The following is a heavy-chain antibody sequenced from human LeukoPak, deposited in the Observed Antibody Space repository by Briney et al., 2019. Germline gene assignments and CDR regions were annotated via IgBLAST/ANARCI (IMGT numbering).Heavy chain of an antibody. Sequence: ASVKVSCKASGYTFTSHYMHWVRQAPGQGLEWMGLINPTGTSTGYAQKFQGRVTMTRDMSTSTDYMELSNLRSEDTAVYYCARGRHYYDSSDYYYEGDGFDIWGQGTMVTVSS. J-gene: IGHJ3*02. CDR1: GYTFTSHY. D-gene: IGHD3-22*01. V-gene: IGHV1-46*01. CDR3: ARGRHYYDSSDYYYEGDGFDI. CDR2: INPTGTST.